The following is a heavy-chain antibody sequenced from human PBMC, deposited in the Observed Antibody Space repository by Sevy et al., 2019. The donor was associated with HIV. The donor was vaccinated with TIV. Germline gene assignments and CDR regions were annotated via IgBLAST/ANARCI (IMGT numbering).Heavy chain of an antibody. Sequence: ASVKVSCKASGYIFTDYYIHWVRQAPGQGLEWMAWINSDSGLTNYAQKFQGEVTVTRDTSLSTAYLELTRLKSNDTAIYYCARLTTQPTSDLYGMDVWGQGTTVTVSS. CDR3: ARLTTQPTSDLYGMDV. V-gene: IGHV1-2*02. CDR1: GYIFTDYY. J-gene: IGHJ6*02. D-gene: IGHD4-17*01. CDR2: INSDSGLT.